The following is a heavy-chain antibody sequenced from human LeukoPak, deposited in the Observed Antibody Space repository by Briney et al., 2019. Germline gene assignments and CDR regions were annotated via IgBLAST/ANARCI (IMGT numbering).Heavy chain of an antibody. Sequence: GGSLRLSCAASGFTFSSYGMHWVRQAPGKGLEWVAFIRNHGTDEYYAESVRGRFTISRDNSKNTLYLQMNSLRAEDTAVYYCAKDERYYYDSSGTIDYWGQGTLVTVSS. CDR2: IRNHGTDE. CDR1: GFTFSSYG. CDR3: AKDERYYYDSSGTIDY. J-gene: IGHJ4*02. D-gene: IGHD3-22*01. V-gene: IGHV3-30*02.